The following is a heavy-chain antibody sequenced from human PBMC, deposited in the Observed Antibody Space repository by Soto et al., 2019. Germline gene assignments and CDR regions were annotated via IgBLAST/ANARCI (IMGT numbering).Heavy chain of an antibody. Sequence: GGSLRLSCAAPGFTFSSFAIHWVRQAPGKGLEWVATISFDGSNEYYADSVKGRFTISRDNSKNTLSLQMNSLRAEDTAVYYCARDQRYCSGGTCYSGHAFDIWGQGTMVTVSS. D-gene: IGHD2-15*01. V-gene: IGHV3-30-3*01. CDR2: ISFDGSNE. J-gene: IGHJ3*02. CDR1: GFTFSSFA. CDR3: ARDQRYCSGGTCYSGHAFDI.